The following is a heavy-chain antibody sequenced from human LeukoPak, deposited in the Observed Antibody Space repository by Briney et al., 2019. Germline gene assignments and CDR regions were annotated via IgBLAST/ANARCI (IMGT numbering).Heavy chain of an antibody. D-gene: IGHD1-14*01. J-gene: IGHJ4*02. CDR2: ISLDGSNQ. V-gene: IGHV3-30*18. Sequence: PGGSLRLSCAASRFTFRNYGMHWVRQAPGKGLEWLTLISLDGSNQFYADSVRGRFTISRDNSKDTLYLQMDGLRPDDTAVYFCAKDYHLHGAICPGHWGQGTLVTVSS. CDR3: AKDYHLHGAICPGH. CDR1: RFTFRNYG.